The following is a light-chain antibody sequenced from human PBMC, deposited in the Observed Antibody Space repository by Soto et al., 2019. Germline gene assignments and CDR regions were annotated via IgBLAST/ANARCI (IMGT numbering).Light chain of an antibody. CDR3: SSFTSRSSLI. CDR1: IRAIGAYNL. V-gene: IGLV2-14*01. CDR2: EVR. Sequence: QSALTQPASVSVSPGQSITIFCAATIRAIGAYNLVSWYQQHPGRAPQLIIYEVRNRPSGSSFRFSGSKSGNTASLTISGLHAEDEADYYCSSFTSRSSLIFGGGTKLTVL. J-gene: IGLJ2*01.